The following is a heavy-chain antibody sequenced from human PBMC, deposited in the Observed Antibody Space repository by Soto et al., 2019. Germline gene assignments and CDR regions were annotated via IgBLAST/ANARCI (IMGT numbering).Heavy chain of an antibody. D-gene: IGHD2-15*01. V-gene: IGHV1-69*05. CDR1: GGTFSSYA. CDR2: IIPIFGTA. J-gene: IGHJ6*02. CDR3: ACPPGGCSGASCPYYYYGMAV. Sequence: QVQLVQSGAEVKKPGSSVKVSCKASGGTFSSYAISWVRQAPGQGLEWMGGIIPIFGTANYAQKFQGRVTIASAQSTSPAHMELSSLSSADTAVYSCACPPGGCSGASCPYYYYGMAVWGQGTTVTVSS.